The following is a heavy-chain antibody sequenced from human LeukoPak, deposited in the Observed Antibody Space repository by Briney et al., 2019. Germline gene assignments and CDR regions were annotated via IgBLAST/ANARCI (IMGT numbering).Heavy chain of an antibody. V-gene: IGHV1-69*13. J-gene: IGHJ6*02. CDR2: IIPIFGTA. CDR3: ARLSSWYSKTYYYYGMDV. Sequence: ASVKVSCKASGYTFTSYGISWVRQAPGQGLEWMGGIIPIFGTANYAQKFQGRVTITADESTSTAYMELSSLRSEDTAVYYCARLSSWYSKTYYYYGMDVWGQGTTVTVSS. CDR1: GYTFTSYG. D-gene: IGHD6-13*01.